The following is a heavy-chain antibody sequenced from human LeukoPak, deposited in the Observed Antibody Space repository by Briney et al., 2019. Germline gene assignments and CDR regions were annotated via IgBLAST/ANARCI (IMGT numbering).Heavy chain of an antibody. CDR1: GFTFSSYA. J-gene: IGHJ1*01. CDR2: ISGSGVTT. D-gene: IGHD1-26*01. Sequence: GGSLRLSCVAPGFTFSSYAMSWVRQAPGKGLEWVSAISGSGVTTHYAGSVKGRFSISRDNSKNTLYLQMNSLRVEDTALYYCAKKVVVGATSPYSDFQDWGQGTLVTVSS. CDR3: AKKVVVGATSPYSDFQD. V-gene: IGHV3-23*01.